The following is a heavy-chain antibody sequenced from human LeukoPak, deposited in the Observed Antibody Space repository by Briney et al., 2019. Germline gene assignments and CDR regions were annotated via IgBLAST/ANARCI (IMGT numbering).Heavy chain of an antibody. J-gene: IGHJ4*02. V-gene: IGHV3-33*06. CDR1: GFTFSSYG. Sequence: GGSLRLSCAASGFTFSSYGMRWVRQAPGKGLEWVAVLWYDGSNKYYADSVKGRFTISRDNSKNTLYLQMNSLRAEDTAVYYCAKDLSHSGWYGVGPMDYWGQGTLVTVSS. CDR2: LWYDGSNK. CDR3: AKDLSHSGWYGVGPMDY. D-gene: IGHD6-19*01.